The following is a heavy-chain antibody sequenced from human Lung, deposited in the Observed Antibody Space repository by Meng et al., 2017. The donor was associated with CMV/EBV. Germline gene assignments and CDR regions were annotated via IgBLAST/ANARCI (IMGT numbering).Heavy chain of an antibody. V-gene: IGHV3-30*03. J-gene: IGHJ4*02. CDR1: RFNFNTYA. Sequence: GESLKISCTASRFNFNTYAMHWVRQAPGKGLEWVALISYDGNNGHYADSMKGRFTISRDNAKNTLYLEMNSLRAEDTAVYYCARDHRAGRWLQLGYYDYWXQGTXVTVAS. CDR2: ISYDGNNG. CDR3: ARDHRAGRWLQLGYYDY. D-gene: IGHD5-24*01.